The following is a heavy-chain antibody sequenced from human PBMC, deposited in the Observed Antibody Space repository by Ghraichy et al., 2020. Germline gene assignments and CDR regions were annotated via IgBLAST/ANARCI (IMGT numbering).Heavy chain of an antibody. CDR1: GGSFSGYY. D-gene: IGHD6-19*01. CDR2: INHSGST. V-gene: IGHV4-34*01. J-gene: IGHJ6*02. CDR3: ARVFRRIAVAGLGSSYGMDV. Sequence: SETQSLTCAVYGGSFSGYYWSWIRQPPGKGLEWIGEINHSGSTNYNPSLKSRVTISVDTSKNQFSLKLSSVTAADTAVYYCARVFRRIAVAGLGSSYGMDVWGQGTTVTVSS.